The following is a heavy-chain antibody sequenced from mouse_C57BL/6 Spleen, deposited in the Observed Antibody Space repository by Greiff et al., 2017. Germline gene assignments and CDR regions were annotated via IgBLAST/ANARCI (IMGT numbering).Heavy chain of an antibody. J-gene: IGHJ3*01. CDR1: GYTFTDYY. CDR2: IYPGSGNT. V-gene: IGHV1-84*01. Sequence: VVKPGASVKISCKASGYTFTDYYINWVKQRPGQGLEWIGWIYPGSGNTKYNEKFKGKATLTVDTSSSTAYMQLSSLTSEDSAVYFCAGEDSSGYASFAYWAKGLWSLSLQ. D-gene: IGHD3-2*02. CDR3: AGEDSSGYASFAY.